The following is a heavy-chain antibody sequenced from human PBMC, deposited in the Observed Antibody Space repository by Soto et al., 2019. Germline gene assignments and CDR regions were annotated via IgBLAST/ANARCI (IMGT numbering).Heavy chain of an antibody. CDR2: IYYSGST. Sequence: QVQLQESGPGLVKPSQTLSLTCTVSGGSISSGGYYWSWIRQHPGKGLEWIGYIYYSGSTYYNPSRQSRVTKSVDTSKNQFSLKLSSVTAADTAVYYCAREDIVVVPAAMPGAFDIWGQGTMVTVSS. J-gene: IGHJ3*02. V-gene: IGHV4-31*03. CDR3: AREDIVVVPAAMPGAFDI. D-gene: IGHD2-2*01. CDR1: GGSISSGGYY.